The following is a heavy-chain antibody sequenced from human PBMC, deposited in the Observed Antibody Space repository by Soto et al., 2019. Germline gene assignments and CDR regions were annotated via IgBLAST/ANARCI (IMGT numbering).Heavy chain of an antibody. J-gene: IGHJ4*02. D-gene: IGHD2-15*01. Sequence: SETLSLTCAVTGDSVSSFFWWSWVRQSPGKGLEWIGEIFHSGSATYNPSLKSRVNISLDKSKNQFFLNLDSVTAADTAVYYCARWVEVSLDYFDSWGQGTPVTVSS. CDR3: ARWVEVSLDYFDS. CDR2: IFHSGSA. V-gene: IGHV4-4*02. CDR1: GDSVSSFFW.